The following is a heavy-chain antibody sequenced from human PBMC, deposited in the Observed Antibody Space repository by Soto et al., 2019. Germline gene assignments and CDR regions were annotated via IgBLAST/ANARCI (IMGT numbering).Heavy chain of an antibody. CDR1: SGSISSSNW. J-gene: IGHJ4*02. CDR2: SYHSGST. D-gene: IGHD6-19*01. V-gene: IGHV4-4*02. CDR3: ARAASSGWYSNYFDY. Sequence: QVQLQESGPGLVKPSGTLSLTCAVSSGSISSSNWWSWVRQPPGKGLEWIGESYHSGSTNYNPSLKSRVTISVDQSKNQFSLKLSSVTAADTAVYYCARAASSGWYSNYFDYWGQGTLVTVSS.